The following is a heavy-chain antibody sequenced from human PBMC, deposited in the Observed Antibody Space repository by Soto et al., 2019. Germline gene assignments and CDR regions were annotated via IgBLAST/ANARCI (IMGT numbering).Heavy chain of an antibody. CDR1: GGSISSSNW. CDR2: IYHSGST. D-gene: IGHD6-13*01. CDR3: ARGPRRIAAARRYYYGMDV. V-gene: IGHV4-4*01. Sequence: SETLSLTCAVSGGSISSSNWWSWVRQPPGKGLEWIGEIYHSGSTNYNPSLKSRVTISVDKSKNQFSLKLSSVTAADTAVYCCARGPRRIAAARRYYYGMDVWGQGTTVTVSS. J-gene: IGHJ6*02.